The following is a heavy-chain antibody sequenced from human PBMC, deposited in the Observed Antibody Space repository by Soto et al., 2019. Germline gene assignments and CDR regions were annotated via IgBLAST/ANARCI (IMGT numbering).Heavy chain of an antibody. Sequence: SVKVSCKASGFTVTSSAVQWVSQARGQRLEWIGWIVVGNGNTNYAQKVQERVTITRDLSTSTAYVDLSSLRSEDTAVYSCAAPQVQQLVPYYNHGMDVWGQGTTVTVSS. J-gene: IGHJ6*02. V-gene: IGHV1-58*01. CDR2: IVVGNGNT. CDR3: AAPQVQQLVPYYNHGMDV. D-gene: IGHD6-13*01. CDR1: GFTVTSSA.